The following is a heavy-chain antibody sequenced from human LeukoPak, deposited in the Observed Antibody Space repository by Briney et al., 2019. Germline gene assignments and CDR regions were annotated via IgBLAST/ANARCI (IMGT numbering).Heavy chain of an antibody. CDR2: VSRGGGAP. CDR3: AKDADERHSGGIAWYFGS. CDR1: GFTLTNYD. D-gene: IGHD6-19*01. Sequence: PGGSLRLSCVASGFTLTNYDISWVRQAPGKGLEWVSLVSRGGGAPYYADSVKGRFTVSRDISRNTVYLQRYSLRAEAAAIYFCAKDADERHSGGIAWYFGSWGQGTLVTVSS. J-gene: IGHJ4*02. V-gene: IGHV3-23*01.